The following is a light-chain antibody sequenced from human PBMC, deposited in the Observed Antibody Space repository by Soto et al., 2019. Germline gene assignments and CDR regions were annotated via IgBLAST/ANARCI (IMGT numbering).Light chain of an antibody. V-gene: IGKV1-5*01. Sequence: IKLTQSPSTLSASVGYIVTITCRASQSISSWLAWYQQKPGKAPKLLIYDASNLDSGVPSRFSGSGSGTEFSLTISNLQPDDFATYYCQQYENYWTFGQGTKVDIK. CDR2: DAS. CDR3: QQYENYWT. CDR1: QSISSW. J-gene: IGKJ1*01.